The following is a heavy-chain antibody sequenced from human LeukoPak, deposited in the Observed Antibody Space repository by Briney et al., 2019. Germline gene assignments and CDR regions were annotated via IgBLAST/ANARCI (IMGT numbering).Heavy chain of an antibody. V-gene: IGHV5-51*01. CDR1: GYSFTSYW. J-gene: IGHJ4*02. CDR3: ARTSGSWYEKFDY. D-gene: IGHD6-13*01. CDR2: IYPGDSDT. Sequence: GKSLKISCKGSGYSFTSYWIGWVRQMPGKGLEWMGIIYPGDSDTRYSPSFQGQVTISADKSNSTAYLQWSSLKASDTAMYYCARTSGSWYEKFDYWGQGTLVTVSS.